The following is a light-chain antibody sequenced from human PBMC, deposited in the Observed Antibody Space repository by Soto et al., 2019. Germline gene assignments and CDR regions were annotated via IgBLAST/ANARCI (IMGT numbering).Light chain of an antibody. Sequence: QSVLTQPASVSGSPGQSITISCTGTSSDVGGYNYVSWYQQHPGKAPKLMIYEVSNRPSGVSNRFSGSKSGNTASLTISGLQAEDEADYYCQSYDRSLSGSVFGGGTKLTVL. CDR1: SSDVGGYNY. CDR2: EVS. V-gene: IGLV2-14*01. J-gene: IGLJ3*02. CDR3: QSYDRSLSGSV.